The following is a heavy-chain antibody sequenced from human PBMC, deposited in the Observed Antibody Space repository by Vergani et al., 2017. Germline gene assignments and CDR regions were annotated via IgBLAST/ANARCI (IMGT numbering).Heavy chain of an antibody. CDR2: TIPIFGTA. D-gene: IGHD5-18*01. V-gene: IGHV1-69*13. CDR3: AREEGYSYGWGRGDFDY. CDR1: GGTFSSYA. Sequence: QVQLVQSGAEVKKPGSSVKVSCKASGGTFSSYAISWVRQAPGQGLEWMGGTIPIFGTANYAQKFQGRVTITADESTSTAYMELSSLRSEDTAVYYCAREEGYSYGWGRGDFDYWGQGTLVTVSS. J-gene: IGHJ4*02.